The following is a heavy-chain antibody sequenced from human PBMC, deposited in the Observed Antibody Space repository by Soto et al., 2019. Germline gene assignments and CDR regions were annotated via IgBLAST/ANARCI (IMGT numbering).Heavy chain of an antibody. J-gene: IGHJ6*02. V-gene: IGHV3-30*18. Sequence: QVQLVDSGGGEVQPGRSLTISCEASGFTFSTYGMHWVRQTPGKGLEWVAVISYDGTNKFYSDSVKGRFTISRDNFKNTLTLQMNSLRADDTAVYSCAKDLQSYGDYEYYCSGMDVWGLGTRVTVSS. CDR2: ISYDGTNK. CDR3: AKDLQSYGDYEYYCSGMDV. D-gene: IGHD5-12*01. CDR1: GFTFSTYG.